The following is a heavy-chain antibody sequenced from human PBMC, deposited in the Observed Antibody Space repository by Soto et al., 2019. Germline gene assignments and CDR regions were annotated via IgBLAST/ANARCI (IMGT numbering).Heavy chain of an antibody. CDR3: ARGDNWRLDR. D-gene: IGHD1-20*01. J-gene: IGHJ5*02. V-gene: IGHV4-4*02. Sequence: QVQLQESGPGLVKPSGTLSLTCAVSGDSITSSAWWSCVRQPPGKGLEWIGEIQVGGTTNYNPSLKRRVTISVDKSKNPFSLILNSVTAADPAIYYCARGDNWRLDRWGQGTLVTVSS. CDR2: IQVGGTT. CDR1: GDSITSSAW.